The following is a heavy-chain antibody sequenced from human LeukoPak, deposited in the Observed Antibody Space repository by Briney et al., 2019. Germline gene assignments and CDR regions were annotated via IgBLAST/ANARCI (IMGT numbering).Heavy chain of an antibody. CDR3: AKGRVIYYDTTGYRPDDSFDF. V-gene: IGHV1-18*01. Sequence: ASVKVSCKTSGYTFRNYGITCVRQAPGQWLEWMGWISTFTGHTKYTQSLGDRVNLTTDSSTSKTYMDLRSLRSDDTAVYYCAKGRVIYYDTTGYRPDDSFDFWGEGTMITVSS. CDR2: ISTFTGHT. CDR1: GYTFRNYG. D-gene: IGHD3-22*01. J-gene: IGHJ3*01.